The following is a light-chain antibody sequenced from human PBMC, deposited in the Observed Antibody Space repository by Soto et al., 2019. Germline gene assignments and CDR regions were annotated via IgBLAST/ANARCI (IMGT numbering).Light chain of an antibody. CDR3: QQANVFPRS. J-gene: IGKJ2*01. CDR1: EAVSRW. V-gene: IGKV1D-12*01. CDR2: GAT. Sequence: DIQMTQSPSYVYASVGDTVTFTCRASEAVSRWLGWYQQKPGRAPSLLIFGATSLQDGVPSRFSATGSGTHFTLTINGVQPDDFATYFCQQANVFPRSFGQGTKLDFK.